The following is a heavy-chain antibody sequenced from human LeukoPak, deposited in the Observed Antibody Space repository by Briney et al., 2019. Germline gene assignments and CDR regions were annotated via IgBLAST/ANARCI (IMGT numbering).Heavy chain of an antibody. CDR3: ARGHSPVTTKVSYFQH. CDR2: FNHSGST. J-gene: IGHJ1*01. CDR1: GGSCSGYY. Sequence: SETLSLTCAVYGGSCSGYYWSWIRLPPGKGLEWIGEFNHSGSTNYNPSLKSRVTILVDTSKNQFSLELSSVTAADTAVYYCARGHSPVTTKVSYFQHWGQGTLVTVSS. V-gene: IGHV4-34*01. D-gene: IGHD4-17*01.